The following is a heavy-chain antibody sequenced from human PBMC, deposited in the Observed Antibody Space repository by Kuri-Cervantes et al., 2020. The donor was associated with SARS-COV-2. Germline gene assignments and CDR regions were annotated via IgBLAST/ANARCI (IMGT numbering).Heavy chain of an antibody. CDR2: ISGSGGST. V-gene: IGHV3-23*01. Sequence: GGSLRLSCAASGSTCSSYAMSWVRQAPGKGLEWVSAISGSGGSTYYADSVKGRFTISRDNSKNTRYLQMNSLRAEVTAVYYCEKDGGLGITIFGVVGYSFDYWGQGTLVTVSS. CDR1: GSTCSSYA. D-gene: IGHD3-3*01. J-gene: IGHJ4*02. CDR3: EKDGGLGITIFGVVGYSFDY.